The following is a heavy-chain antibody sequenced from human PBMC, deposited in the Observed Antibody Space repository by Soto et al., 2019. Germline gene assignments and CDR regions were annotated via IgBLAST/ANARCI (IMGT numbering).Heavy chain of an antibody. Sequence: SETLSLTCTVSGGSISSSSYYWGWIRQPPGKGLEWIGSIYYSGSTYYNPSLKSRVTISVDTSKNQFSLKLSSVTAADTAVYYCARGSYYYDSIGYYHYWGQGTLVTVSS. J-gene: IGHJ4*02. CDR2: IYYSGST. CDR1: GGSISSSSYY. CDR3: ARGSYYYDSIGYYHY. V-gene: IGHV4-39*07. D-gene: IGHD3-22*01.